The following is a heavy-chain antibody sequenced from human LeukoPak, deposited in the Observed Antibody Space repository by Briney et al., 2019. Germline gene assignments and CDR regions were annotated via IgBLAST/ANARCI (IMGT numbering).Heavy chain of an antibody. V-gene: IGHV3-23*01. CDR3: AKGGSYGYYFDY. Sequence: GGSLRLSCAASGFTVSSNYMSWVRQAPGKGLEWVSAISGSGGSTYYADSVKGRFTISRDNSKNTLYLQMNSLRAEDTAVYYCAKGGSYGYYFDYWGQGTLVTVSS. CDR1: GFTVSSNY. D-gene: IGHD5-18*01. J-gene: IGHJ4*02. CDR2: ISGSGGST.